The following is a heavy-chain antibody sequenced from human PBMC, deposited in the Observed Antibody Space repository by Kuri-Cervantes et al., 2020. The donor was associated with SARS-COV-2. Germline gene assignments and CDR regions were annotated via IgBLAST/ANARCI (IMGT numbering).Heavy chain of an antibody. CDR1: GYTFTSED. J-gene: IGHJ4*02. D-gene: IGHD2-2*02. CDR3: ARVDYWWVPAAISPAHFDY. CDR2: ISAYNGNT. Sequence: ASVKVSCKTSGYTFTSEDISWVRQAPGQGLEWMGWISAYNGNTNYAQKLQGRVTMTTDTSTSTAYMELRSLRSDDTAVYYCARVDYWWVPAAISPAHFDYWGQGTLVTVSS. V-gene: IGHV1-18*01.